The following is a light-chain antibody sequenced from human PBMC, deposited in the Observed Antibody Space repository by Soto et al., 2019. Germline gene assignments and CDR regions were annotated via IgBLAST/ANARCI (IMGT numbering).Light chain of an antibody. CDR1: HNIERW. CDR2: DAS. Sequence: IQMTQSPSTLSASVGDGVTITCRASHNIERWMAWYQQKPGKAPSLLIFDASTLHSGVPSRFSGSGSGTDFTLTISSLQPDDFATYYCQQFAISPTFGQGTKVDIK. J-gene: IGKJ1*01. CDR3: QQFAISPT. V-gene: IGKV1-5*01.